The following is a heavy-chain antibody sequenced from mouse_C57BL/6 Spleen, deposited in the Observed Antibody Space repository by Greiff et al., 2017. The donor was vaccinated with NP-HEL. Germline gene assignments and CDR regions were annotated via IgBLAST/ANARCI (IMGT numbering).Heavy chain of an antibody. J-gene: IGHJ1*03. Sequence: QVQLQQSGAELVKPGASVKISCKASGYAFSSYWMNWVQQRPGKGLEWIGQIYPGDGDTNYNGKFKGTATLTADKSSSTAYMQLSSLTSEDSAVYFCARERDPYYYGSSYWYFDVWGTGTTVTVSS. CDR3: ARERDPYYYGSSYWYFDV. D-gene: IGHD1-1*01. CDR1: GYAFSSYW. CDR2: IYPGDGDT. V-gene: IGHV1-80*01.